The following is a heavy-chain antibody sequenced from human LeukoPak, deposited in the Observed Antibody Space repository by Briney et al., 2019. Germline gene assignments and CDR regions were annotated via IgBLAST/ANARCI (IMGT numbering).Heavy chain of an antibody. D-gene: IGHD3-10*01. V-gene: IGHV3-23*01. Sequence: GGSLRLSCVASEFTSLAMTWVRQAPGKGLEWVSAISGSGDSAYYADSVKGRFTISRDNSKNTLYLQMNSLRAEDTAVYYCARDQNYYGSGSYYGVDYWGQGTLVTVSS. J-gene: IGHJ4*02. CDR1: EFTSLA. CDR3: ARDQNYYGSGSYYGVDY. CDR2: ISGSGDSA.